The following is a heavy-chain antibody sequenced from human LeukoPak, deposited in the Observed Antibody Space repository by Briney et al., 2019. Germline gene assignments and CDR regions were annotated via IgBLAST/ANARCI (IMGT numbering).Heavy chain of an antibody. D-gene: IGHD6-19*01. V-gene: IGHV3-23*01. J-gene: IGHJ4*02. CDR1: GFTFSNYA. Sequence: TGGSLRLSCAASGFTFSNYAMSWVRQAPGKGLEWVSGINDSSGSKYNADSVKGRFTISRDNSKNTLYLQVNSLRADDTAVYYCARASLAGWYYFDYWGQGTLVTVSS. CDR2: INDSSGSK. CDR3: ARASLAGWYYFDY.